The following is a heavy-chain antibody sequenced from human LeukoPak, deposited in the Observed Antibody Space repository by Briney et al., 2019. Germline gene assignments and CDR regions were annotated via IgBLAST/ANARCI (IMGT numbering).Heavy chain of an antibody. V-gene: IGHV3-21*01. Sequence: GGSLRLSCAASGFTFSTYSMNWVRQAPGKGLEWVSSINRSGSYIFYADSVKRRFTISRDNTKNSLYLQMNSLRAEDTAVYYCARDPGIQLWSYYFDYWGPGTLVTVSS. CDR2: INRSGSYI. D-gene: IGHD5-18*01. CDR1: GFTFSTYS. J-gene: IGHJ4*02. CDR3: ARDPGIQLWSYYFDY.